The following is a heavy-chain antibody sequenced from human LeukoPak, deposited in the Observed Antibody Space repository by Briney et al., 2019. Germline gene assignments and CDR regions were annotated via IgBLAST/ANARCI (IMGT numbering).Heavy chain of an antibody. V-gene: IGHV4-39*07. CDR3: ARPNIRYCSGGACSNDGSDY. CDR2: IFRTGST. J-gene: IGHJ4*02. D-gene: IGHD2-15*01. CDR1: GGSIDSSSYY. Sequence: SETLSLTCAVSGGSIDSSSYYWGWIRQPPGKGLEWIGSIFRTGSTYYSASLKSRVTISVDTSKNQFSLKLSSVTAADTAVYYCARPNIRYCSGGACSNDGSDYWGQGTLVTVSS.